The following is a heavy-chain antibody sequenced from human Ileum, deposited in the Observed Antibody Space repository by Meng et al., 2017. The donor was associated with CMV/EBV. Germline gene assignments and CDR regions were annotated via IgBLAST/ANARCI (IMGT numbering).Heavy chain of an antibody. CDR1: GGSFSGYY. CDR2: INHSGST. V-gene: IGHV4-34*01. Sequence: SETLSLTCAVYGGSFSGYYWSWIRQPPGKGLEWIGEINHSGSTNYNPSLKSRVTISVDTSKNQFSLKLSSVTAADTAVYYCARGTAFDIWGQVTMVTVSS. J-gene: IGHJ3*02. CDR3: ARGTAFDI.